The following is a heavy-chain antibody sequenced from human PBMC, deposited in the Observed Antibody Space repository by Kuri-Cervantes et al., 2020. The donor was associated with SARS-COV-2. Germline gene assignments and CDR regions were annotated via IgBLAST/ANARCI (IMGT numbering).Heavy chain of an antibody. CDR3: ARGGDIVVVPAAASGVTYYYYGMDV. D-gene: IGHD2-2*01. Sequence: ASVTVSCKASVYTFTGYYMHWVRQAPGQGLEWMGWINPNSGGTNYAQEFQGWVTMTRDTSISTAYMELSRLSSDDTAVYYRARGGDIVVVPAAASGVTYYYYGMDVWGQGTTVTVSS. CDR1: VYTFTGYY. CDR2: INPNSGGT. V-gene: IGHV1-2*04. J-gene: IGHJ6*02.